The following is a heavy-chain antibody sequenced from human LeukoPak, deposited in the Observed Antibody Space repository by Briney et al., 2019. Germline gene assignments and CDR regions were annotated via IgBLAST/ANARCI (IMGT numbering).Heavy chain of an antibody. CDR2: ISSSSGTI. J-gene: IGHJ4*02. D-gene: IGHD7-27*01. CDR3: ASFHPGDPGLLDY. CDR1: GFTFSGSG. V-gene: IGHV3-48*02. Sequence: GGSLRLSCAASGFTFSGSGINWVRQAPGKGLEWVSYISSSSGTIYYADSVKGRFTISRDNAKNSLYLQMNSLSDEDTAVYYCASFHPGDPGLLDYWGQGTLVTVSS.